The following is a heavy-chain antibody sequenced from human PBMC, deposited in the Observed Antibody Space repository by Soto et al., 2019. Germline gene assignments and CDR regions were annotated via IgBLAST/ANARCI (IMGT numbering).Heavy chain of an antibody. V-gene: IGHV4-59*01. CDR1: GGSIIDYY. CDR2: MYYNGNI. J-gene: IGHJ5*02. D-gene: IGHD3-16*01. Sequence: TDNLSLTYNISGGSIIDYYLPRHLHSLEKGLEWIGYMYYNGNINYDPSLKSRVTISIDTSKNQFSLTLKSVTAADTAVYYCASGGNWFDPWGQGVLVTVFS. CDR3: ASGGNWFDP.